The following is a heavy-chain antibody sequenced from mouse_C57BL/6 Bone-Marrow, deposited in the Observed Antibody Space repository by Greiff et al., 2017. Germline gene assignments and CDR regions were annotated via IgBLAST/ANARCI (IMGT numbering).Heavy chain of an antibody. CDR1: GYTFTSYT. J-gene: IGHJ3*01. D-gene: IGHD1-1*01. V-gene: IGHV1-4*01. Sequence: QVQLQQSGAELARPGASVKMSCTASGYTFTSYTMHWVKQRPGQGLEWIGHINPSSGYTKYNQKFKDKATLTADKSSSTAYMQLSSLTSEDSAVYYCARGDYYGSVFAYWGQGTLVTVSA. CDR2: INPSSGYT. CDR3: ARGDYYGSVFAY.